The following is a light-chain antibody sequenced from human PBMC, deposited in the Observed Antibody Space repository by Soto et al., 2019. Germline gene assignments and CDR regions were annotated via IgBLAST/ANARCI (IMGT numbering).Light chain of an antibody. Sequence: QSALTQPASVSGSPGQSITISCTGTSSDVGGYRFVPWYQHHPGEAPKLIIYEVSNRPSGVSSRFSGSKSGNTASLTISGLQAEDESLYYCSSKSSGSTPMLFGGGTKLTVL. CDR1: SSDVGGYRF. V-gene: IGLV2-14*01. J-gene: IGLJ3*02. CDR2: EVS. CDR3: SSKSSGSTPML.